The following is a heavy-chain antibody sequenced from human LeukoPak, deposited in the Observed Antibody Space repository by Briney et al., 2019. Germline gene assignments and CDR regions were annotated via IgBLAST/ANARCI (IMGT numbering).Heavy chain of an antibody. D-gene: IGHD6-13*01. Sequence: SETLSLTCAVYGGSFSGYYWSWIRQPPGEGLEWIGEINHSGSTNYNPSLKSRVTISVDTSKNQFSLKLSSVTAADTAVYYCARALSYSSSLSMGDYWGQGTLVTVSS. J-gene: IGHJ4*02. CDR1: GGSFSGYY. CDR2: INHSGST. CDR3: ARALSYSSSLSMGDY. V-gene: IGHV4-34*01.